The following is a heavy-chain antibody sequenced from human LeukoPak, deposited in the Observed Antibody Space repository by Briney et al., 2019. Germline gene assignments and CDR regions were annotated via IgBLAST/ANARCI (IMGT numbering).Heavy chain of an antibody. D-gene: IGHD2-2*01. Sequence: ASVKVSCKTSGYTFITYHIHRVRQAPGQGLEWMGMIKSNVGTTHYAQKFQGRLTVTSDTSTSTVYMELSSLTSEDTAVYYCTRESDSTFYFDFWGQGTLVTVSS. CDR1: GYTFITYH. CDR2: IKSNVGTT. CDR3: TRESDSTFYFDF. V-gene: IGHV1-46*01. J-gene: IGHJ4*02.